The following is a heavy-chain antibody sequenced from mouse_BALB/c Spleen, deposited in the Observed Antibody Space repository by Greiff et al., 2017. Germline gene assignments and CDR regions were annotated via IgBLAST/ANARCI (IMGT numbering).Heavy chain of an antibody. V-gene: IGHV5-6*02. Sequence: DVKLVESGGDLVKPGGSLKLSCAASGFTFSSYGMSWVRQTPDKRLEWVATISSGGSYTYYPDSVKGRFTISRDNAKNTLYLQMSSLKSEDTAMYYCARRTVSYYAMDYWGQGTSVTVSS. CDR2: ISSGGSYT. D-gene: IGHD1-1*01. CDR3: ARRTVSYYAMDY. CDR1: GFTFSSYG. J-gene: IGHJ4*01.